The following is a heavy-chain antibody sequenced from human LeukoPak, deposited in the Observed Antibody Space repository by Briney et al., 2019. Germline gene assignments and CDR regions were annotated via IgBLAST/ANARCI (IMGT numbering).Heavy chain of an antibody. CDR1: GGSISSYY. D-gene: IGHD5-18*01. Sequence: PSETLSLTCTVSGGSISSYYWSWIRQPPGKGLEWIGEINHSGSTNYNPSLKSRVTISVDTSKNQFSLKLSSVTAADTAVYYCARHLRRGYSYGNNWFDPWGQGTLVTVSS. J-gene: IGHJ5*02. CDR3: ARHLRRGYSYGNNWFDP. V-gene: IGHV4-34*01. CDR2: INHSGST.